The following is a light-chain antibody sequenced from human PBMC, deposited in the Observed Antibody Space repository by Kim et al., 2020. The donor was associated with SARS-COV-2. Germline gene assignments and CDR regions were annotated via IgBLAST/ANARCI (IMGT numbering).Light chain of an antibody. CDR2: KTS. CDR3: QQYDKDPYS. Sequence: SIGDKVTISCRANKSISSWLAWYQQKPGKAPKLLIYKTSYLESGVPSGFSGSGSGTEFTLTIASLQPDDFATYYCQQYDKDPYSFGQGTKVDIK. V-gene: IGKV1-5*03. J-gene: IGKJ2*03. CDR1: KSISSW.